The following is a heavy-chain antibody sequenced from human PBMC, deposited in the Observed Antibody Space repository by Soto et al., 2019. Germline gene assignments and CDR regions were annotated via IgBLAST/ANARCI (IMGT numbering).Heavy chain of an antibody. Sequence: QVQLVQSGAEVKKPGASVKVSCKASGYTFTNYAMHWVRQAPGQRLEWMGWINAGNGNTKYSQKFQGRVTITRDTSASTAYMELSSLRPEDTAVYYCARDKGSSWNPFDYWGQGTLVTVSS. CDR3: ARDKGSSWNPFDY. CDR1: GYTFTNYA. J-gene: IGHJ4*02. V-gene: IGHV1-3*01. D-gene: IGHD6-13*01. CDR2: INAGNGNT.